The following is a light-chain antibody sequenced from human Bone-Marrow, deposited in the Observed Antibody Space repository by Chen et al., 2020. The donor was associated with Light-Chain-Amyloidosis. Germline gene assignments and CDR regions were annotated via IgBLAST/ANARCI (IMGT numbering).Light chain of an antibody. V-gene: IGLV3-21*02. CDR2: DDS. CDR3: QVCDRSSDRPM. Sequence: SYVLTQPSSVSVAPGQTATIACGGDNIGSTSVHWYQQTPGQAPLLVAYDDSDRPAGIPGRWAGSNSGNAATLTISRVEAGDEADYYCQVCDRSSDRPMFGGGTKLTVL. CDR1: NIGSTS. J-gene: IGLJ3*02.